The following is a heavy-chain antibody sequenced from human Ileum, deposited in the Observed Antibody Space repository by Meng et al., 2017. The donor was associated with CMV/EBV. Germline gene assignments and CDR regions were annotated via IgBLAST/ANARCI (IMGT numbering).Heavy chain of an antibody. CDR3: ARPPGRMFDY. CDR1: GFAFSSYW. Sequence: GGSLRLSCAASGFAFSSYWMTWVRQAPGKGLEWVANINPDGSGGQYVDSVKGRFTISRDNAKNSLYLQMDSLRVEDTAVYYCARPPGRMFDYWGQGTLVTVSS. J-gene: IGHJ4*02. V-gene: IGHV3-7*01. D-gene: IGHD2-15*01. CDR2: INPDGSGG.